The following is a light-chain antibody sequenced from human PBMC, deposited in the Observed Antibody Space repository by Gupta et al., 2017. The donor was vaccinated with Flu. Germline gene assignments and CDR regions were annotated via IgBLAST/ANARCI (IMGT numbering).Light chain of an antibody. J-gene: IGKJ3*01. V-gene: IGKV1-39*01. Sequence: DIQMTQSPSSLSASVGDRVTITCRASQPISSYLNWYQQKPGKAPTLLIYATSSLQNAVPSRFSGSGSGTDFTLTISSLQPEDFATYYCQQSDSPPLTFGHGTKVNIK. CDR3: QQSDSPPLT. CDR1: QPISSY. CDR2: ATS.